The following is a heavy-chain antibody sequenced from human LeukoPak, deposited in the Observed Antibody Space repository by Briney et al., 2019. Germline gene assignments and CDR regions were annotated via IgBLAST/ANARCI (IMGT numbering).Heavy chain of an antibody. CDR1: GITLSNYG. CDR2: ISGSGGST. V-gene: IGHV3-23*01. J-gene: IGHJ6*03. CDR3: ARDLLDLYYYHMDV. D-gene: IGHD1-1*01. Sequence: GGSLRLSCAVSGITLSNYGMSWVRQAPGRGLEWVAGISGSGGSTNYADSVKGRFTISRDNANNSLYLHMNNLRVEDTAVYYCARDLLDLYYYHMDVWGKGTTVTVSS.